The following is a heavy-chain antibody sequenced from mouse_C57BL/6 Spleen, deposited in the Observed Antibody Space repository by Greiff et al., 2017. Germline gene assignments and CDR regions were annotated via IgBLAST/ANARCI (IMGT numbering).Heavy chain of an antibody. J-gene: IGHJ1*03. V-gene: IGHV5-17*01. Sequence: EVKLMESGGGLVKPGGSLKLSCAASGFTFSDYGMHWVRQAPEKGLEWVAYISSGSSTIYYADTVKGRFTISRDNAKNTLFLQMTSLRSEDTAMYYCARPVITTVGYFDVWGTGTTVTVSS. D-gene: IGHD1-1*01. CDR1: GFTFSDYG. CDR2: ISSGSSTI. CDR3: ARPVITTVGYFDV.